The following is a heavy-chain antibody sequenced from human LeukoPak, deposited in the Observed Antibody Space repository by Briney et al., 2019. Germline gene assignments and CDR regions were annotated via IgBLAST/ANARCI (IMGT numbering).Heavy chain of an antibody. CDR3: ARGGDYREFDY. Sequence: SETLSLTCTVSGGSISSYYWSWIRQPPGKGLEWIGYIYYSGSTNYNPSLKSRVTISVDTSKNQFSLKLSSVTAADTAVYYCARGGDYREFDYWGQGTLVTVSS. CDR1: GGSISSYY. CDR2: IYYSGST. J-gene: IGHJ4*02. V-gene: IGHV4-59*08. D-gene: IGHD4-4*01.